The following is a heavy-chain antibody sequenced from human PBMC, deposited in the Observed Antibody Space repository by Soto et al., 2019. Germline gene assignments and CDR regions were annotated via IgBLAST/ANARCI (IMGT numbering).Heavy chain of an antibody. CDR2: ISSSSSYI. D-gene: IGHD5-12*01. Sequence: EVQLVESGGGLVKPGGSLRLSCAASGFTFSSYSMNWVRQAPGKGLEWVSSISSSSSYIYYADSVKGRFTISRDNAKNSLYLQMNSLRAEDTAVYYCASEVEMATILPFYYGMDVWGQGTTVTVSS. J-gene: IGHJ6*02. V-gene: IGHV3-21*01. CDR3: ASEVEMATILPFYYGMDV. CDR1: GFTFSSYS.